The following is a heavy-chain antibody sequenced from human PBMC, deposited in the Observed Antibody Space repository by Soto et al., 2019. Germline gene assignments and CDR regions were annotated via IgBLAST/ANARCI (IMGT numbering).Heavy chain of an antibody. CDR2: INPSGGST. V-gene: IGHV1-46*01. CDR3: ARDYYDSSGYSNWFDP. CDR1: GYTFTNNH. D-gene: IGHD3-22*01. Sequence: ASVKVSCKASGYTFTNNHMHWVRQAPGQGLEWMGVINPSGGSTTYAQRFQGRVTMTRDTSTSTVYMELSSLRSDDTAVYYCARDYYDSSGYSNWFDPWGQGTLVTVSS. J-gene: IGHJ5*02.